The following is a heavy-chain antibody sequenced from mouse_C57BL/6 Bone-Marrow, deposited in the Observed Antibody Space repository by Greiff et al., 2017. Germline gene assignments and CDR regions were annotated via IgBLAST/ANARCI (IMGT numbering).Heavy chain of an antibody. CDR3: ARPGQLRSYYFDY. D-gene: IGHD3-2*02. Sequence: VQLQQPGAELVMPGASVKLSCKASGYTFTSYWMHWVKQRPGQGLEWIGEIDPSDSYTNYNQKFKGKSTLTVDKSSSTAYMQLSSLTSEDSAVYSCARPGQLRSYYFDYWGQGTTLTVSS. V-gene: IGHV1-69*01. J-gene: IGHJ2*01. CDR1: GYTFTSYW. CDR2: IDPSDSYT.